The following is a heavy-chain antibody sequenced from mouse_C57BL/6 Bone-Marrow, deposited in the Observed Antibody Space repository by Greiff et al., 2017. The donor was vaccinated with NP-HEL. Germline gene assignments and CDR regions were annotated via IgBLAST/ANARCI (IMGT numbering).Heavy chain of an antibody. CDR1: GYTFTSYW. V-gene: IGHV1-55*01. CDR3: AREGIC. J-gene: IGHJ3*01. Sequence: QVHVKQPGAELVKPGASVKMSCKASGYTFTSYWITWVKQRPGQGLAWIGDIYPGSGSTNYNEKFKSKATLTVDTSSSTAYMQLSSLTAEDSAVYYGAREGICWGQGTLVTVSA. CDR2: IYPGSGST.